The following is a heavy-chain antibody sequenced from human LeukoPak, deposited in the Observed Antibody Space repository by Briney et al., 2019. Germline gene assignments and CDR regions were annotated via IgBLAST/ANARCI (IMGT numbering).Heavy chain of an antibody. D-gene: IGHD2-2*01. CDR2: MYSSGS. V-gene: IGHV4-4*07. CDR1: GGSISSYY. J-gene: IGHJ4*02. CDR3: ARFRPSTSCYATHDY. Sequence: SETLSLTCTVSGGSISSYYLSWIRQTAGKGLEWIGRMYSSGSNYNPSLKSRVTMSIDTSTNQLSLKLSSVTAADTAVYYCARFRPSTSCYATHDYWGQGTLVTVSS.